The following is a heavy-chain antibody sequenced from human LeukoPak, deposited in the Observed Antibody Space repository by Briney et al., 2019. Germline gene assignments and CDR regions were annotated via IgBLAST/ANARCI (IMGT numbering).Heavy chain of an antibody. Sequence: PGGSLRLSCAASGFTVNRNYMNWVRQAPGKGLEWVSVIFSGGRTYYADSVKGRFSISRDNSKNTLYLQMNSLRAEDTAVYYCAKDTPTIFGVTPESYWGQGTLVTVSS. D-gene: IGHD3-3*01. CDR1: GFTVNRNY. CDR3: AKDTPTIFGVTPESY. V-gene: IGHV3-66*01. J-gene: IGHJ4*02. CDR2: IFSGGRT.